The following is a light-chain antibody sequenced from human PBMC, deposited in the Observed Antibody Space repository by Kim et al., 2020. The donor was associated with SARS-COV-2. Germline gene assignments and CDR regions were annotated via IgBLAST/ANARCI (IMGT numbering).Light chain of an antibody. J-gene: IGKJ2*03. CDR2: DAS. V-gene: IGKV1-5*01. CDR1: QSISRW. CDR3: QQYDSYSYS. Sequence: DIQMTQFPSTLSASVGDIVTITCRASQSISRWLAWYHQRPGRAPSLLIYDASDLESGVPSRFSGSGSGTEFTLTISSLQPEDFATYYCQQYDSYSYSFGQGTKVDIK.